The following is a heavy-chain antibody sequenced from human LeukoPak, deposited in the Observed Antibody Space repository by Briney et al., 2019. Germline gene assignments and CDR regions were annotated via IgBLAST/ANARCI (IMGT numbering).Heavy chain of an antibody. V-gene: IGHV1-3*01. CDR2: INAGNGNT. CDR1: GYTFSNYT. CDR3: AREHDFLIDYSFDY. D-gene: IGHD3-3*01. J-gene: IGHJ4*02. Sequence: ASVKVSCKASGYTFSNYTIHWVRQAPGQRLEWMGWINAGNGNTKYSQKLQGRVTITRDTSANTAYVGLSSLRSEDTAVYYCAREHDFLIDYSFDYWGQGTLVTVSS.